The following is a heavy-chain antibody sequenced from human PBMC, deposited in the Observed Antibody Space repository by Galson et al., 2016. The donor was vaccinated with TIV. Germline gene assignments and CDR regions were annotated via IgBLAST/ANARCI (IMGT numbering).Heavy chain of an antibody. J-gene: IGHJ6*02. Sequence: SLRLSCASSGLAVGSNYMTWVRQAPGKGLEWVSLISDAGNTYYSESVRGRFTISRDNSRNTLDLQMTGLRAEDTAVYYCARDRVVDAYYYYYYYGMYVWGQGTTVTVSS. CDR3: ARDRVVDAYYYYYYYGMYV. D-gene: IGHD3-10*01. CDR1: GLAVGSNY. CDR2: ISDAGNT. V-gene: IGHV3-66*02.